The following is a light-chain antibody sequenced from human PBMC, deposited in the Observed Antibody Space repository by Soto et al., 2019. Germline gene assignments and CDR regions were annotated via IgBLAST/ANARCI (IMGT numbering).Light chain of an antibody. CDR1: QNISNY. J-gene: IGKJ1*01. Sequence: ELVLTQSPATLSLSPGTRASLSCRASQNISNYLIWYQQKPGQAPRLLIYDVSNRATGIPARFSAIVSGTDLSINICSLEPEDGAVYDGQQRSNWPRTFGQGTKVDIK. CDR2: DVS. V-gene: IGKV3-11*01. CDR3: QQRSNWPRT.